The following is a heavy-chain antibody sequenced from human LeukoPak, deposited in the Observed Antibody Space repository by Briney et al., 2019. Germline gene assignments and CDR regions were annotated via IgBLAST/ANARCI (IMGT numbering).Heavy chain of an antibody. Sequence: HTGGSLRLSCAASGINVSSNYMTWIRQAPGKGLEWVSLIYGGDAAYYAESVRGRFMISRDNLKDTLFLQMNSLRVEDTAVYYCVTSTGQQFIPYDYWGQGTHVTVSS. V-gene: IGHV3-66*02. CDR1: GINVSSNY. CDR2: IYGGDAA. J-gene: IGHJ4*02. CDR3: VTSTGQQFIPYDY. D-gene: IGHD6-13*01.